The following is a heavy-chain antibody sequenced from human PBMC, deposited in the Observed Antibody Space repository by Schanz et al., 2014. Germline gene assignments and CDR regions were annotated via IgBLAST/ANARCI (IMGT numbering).Heavy chain of an antibody. CDR2: ISGSGGST. V-gene: IGHV3-23*01. Sequence: EVQLLESGGGLVQPGGSLRLSCAASGFTFSSYAMSWVRQAPGKGLEWVSAISGSGGSTYYAGSVKGRFSISRDNAKNSLYLQMNSLKTEDTAMYYCARRASCSRIGCPFDSWGQGTLVTVSS. CDR1: GFTFSSYA. CDR3: ARRASCSRIGCPFDS. D-gene: IGHD2-2*01. J-gene: IGHJ4*02.